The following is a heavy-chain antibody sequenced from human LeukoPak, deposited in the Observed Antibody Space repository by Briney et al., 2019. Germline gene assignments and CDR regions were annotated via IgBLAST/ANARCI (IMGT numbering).Heavy chain of an antibody. V-gene: IGHV1-69*04. CDR1: GGTFSSYA. CDR2: IIPILGIA. Sequence: ASVKVSCKASGGTFSSYAIIWVRQAPGQGLEWMGRIIPILGIANYAQKFQGRVTITAAKSTSTAYMELSSLRSEDTAVYYCARAVTTVTSWAKNYCFDPWGQGTLVTVSS. D-gene: IGHD4-17*01. J-gene: IGHJ5*02. CDR3: ARAVTTVTSWAKNYCFDP.